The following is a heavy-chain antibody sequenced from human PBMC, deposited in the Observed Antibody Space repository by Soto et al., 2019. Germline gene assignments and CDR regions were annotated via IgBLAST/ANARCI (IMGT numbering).Heavy chain of an antibody. D-gene: IGHD3-9*01. Sequence: ASVKVSCKASGYTFTGYYMHWVRQAPGQGLEWMGWINPNSGGTNYAQKFQGRVTMTRDTSISTAYMELSRLRSDDTAVCYGARHVEVYDLLTGFHEPLDYWGQGTLVTVSA. J-gene: IGHJ4*02. V-gene: IGHV1-2*02. CDR3: ARHVEVYDLLTGFHEPLDY. CDR2: INPNSGGT. CDR1: GYTFTGYY.